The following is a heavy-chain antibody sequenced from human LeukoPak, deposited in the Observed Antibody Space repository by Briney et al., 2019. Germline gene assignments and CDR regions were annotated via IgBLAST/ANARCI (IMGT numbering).Heavy chain of an antibody. J-gene: IGHJ4*02. CDR1: GGSLSVGGYY. V-gene: IGHV4-39*01. CDR2: IYHSGNT. Sequence: PSETLSLTCPASGGSLSVGGYYWGWFRQPPGRGREGIGSIYHSGNTYYNPSLKSRVTISVDTSKNQFSLKLSSVTAADTAVYYCARHNGYSSGWYGGDYWGQGTLVTVSS. CDR3: ARHNGYSSGWYGGDY. D-gene: IGHD6-19*01.